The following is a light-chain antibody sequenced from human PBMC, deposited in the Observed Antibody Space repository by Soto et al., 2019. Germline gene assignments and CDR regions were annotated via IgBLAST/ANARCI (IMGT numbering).Light chain of an antibody. V-gene: IGLV2-8*01. CDR3: SSYAGRNSMV. Sequence: QSALTQPPSASGSPGQSVTISCTGTSSDVGGYNYVSWYQRHPGKAPKLMIYEVSKRPSGVPDRVSGSKSGNTASLSVSGLQAEYEADYYCSSYAGRNSMVFGGGTKLTVL. J-gene: IGLJ3*02. CDR1: SSDVGGYNY. CDR2: EVS.